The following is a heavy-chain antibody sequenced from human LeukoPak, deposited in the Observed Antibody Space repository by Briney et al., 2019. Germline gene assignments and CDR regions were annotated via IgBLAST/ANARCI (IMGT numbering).Heavy chain of an antibody. Sequence: GGSLRLSCAASGFTFSSYWMSWVRQAPGKGLEWVANIKQDGSERYYVDSVKGRFTISRDNAKNSLYLQMNSLRAEDTAVYYCARESQWLERSDAFDIWGQGTMVTVSS. CDR2: IKQDGSER. CDR3: ARESQWLERSDAFDI. J-gene: IGHJ3*02. V-gene: IGHV3-7*01. CDR1: GFTFSSYW. D-gene: IGHD6-19*01.